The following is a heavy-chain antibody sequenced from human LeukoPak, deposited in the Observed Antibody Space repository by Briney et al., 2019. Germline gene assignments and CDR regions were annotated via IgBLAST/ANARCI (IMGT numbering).Heavy chain of an antibody. CDR2: INHSGST. V-gene: IGHV4-34*01. D-gene: IGHD6-6*01. Sequence: PSETLSLTCTVSGGSISSYYWSWIRQPPGKGLEWIGEINHSGSTNYNPSLKSRVTISVDTSKNQFSLKLSSVTAADTAVYYCARGKYSSSSYWFDPWGQGTLVTVSS. CDR1: GGSISSYY. CDR3: ARGKYSSSSYWFDP. J-gene: IGHJ5*02.